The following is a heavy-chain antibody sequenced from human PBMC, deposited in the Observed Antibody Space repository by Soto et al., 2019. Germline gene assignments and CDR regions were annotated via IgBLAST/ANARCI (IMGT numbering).Heavy chain of an antibody. CDR1: GYSFTSYW. Sequence: GESLKISCKGSGYSFTSYWIGWVRQMPGKGLEWMGIIYPGDSDTRYSPSFQGQVTISADKSISTAYLQWSSLKASDTAMYYCARPSKSRYYYYGMDVWGQGTTVTVSS. CDR3: ARPSKSRYYYYGMDV. D-gene: IGHD4-4*01. V-gene: IGHV5-51*01. J-gene: IGHJ6*02. CDR2: IYPGDSDT.